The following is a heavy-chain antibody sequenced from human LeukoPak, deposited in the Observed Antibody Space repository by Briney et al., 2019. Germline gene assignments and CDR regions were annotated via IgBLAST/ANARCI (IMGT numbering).Heavy chain of an antibody. CDR3: ARGGRRSSSSYY. Sequence: SETLSLTCTVSGDSISSHYWSWIRQPPGKGLEWMGFFFDSGSTNYKSSLESRVTISVDTSKNQFSLKLSSVTAADTAVYYCARGGRRSSSSYYWGQGTLVTVSS. V-gene: IGHV4-59*11. CDR1: GDSISSHY. J-gene: IGHJ4*02. CDR2: FFDSGST. D-gene: IGHD6-13*01.